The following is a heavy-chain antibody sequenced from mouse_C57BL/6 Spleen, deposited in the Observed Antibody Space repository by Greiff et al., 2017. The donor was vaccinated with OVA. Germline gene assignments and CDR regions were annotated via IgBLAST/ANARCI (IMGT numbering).Heavy chain of an antibody. V-gene: IGHV1-61*01. D-gene: IGHD3-3*01. CDR3: ARQTRASGGFAY. CDR2: IYPSDSET. J-gene: IGHJ3*01. CDR1: GYTFTSYW. Sequence: QVQLKQPGAELVRPGSSVKLSCKASGYTFTSYWMDWVKQRPGQGLEWIGNIYPSDSETHYNQKFKDKATLTVDKSSSTAYMQLSSLTSEDSAVYYCARQTRASGGFAYWGQGTLVTVSA.